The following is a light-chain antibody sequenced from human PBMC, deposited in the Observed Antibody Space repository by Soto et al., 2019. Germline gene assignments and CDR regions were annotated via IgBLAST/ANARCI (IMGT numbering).Light chain of an antibody. J-gene: IGKJ2*01. CDR1: QSVSSN. V-gene: IGKV3-15*01. CDR3: QQYNNRPRT. CDR2: GAS. Sequence: EIVMTQSPATLSVSPGERATVSCRASQSVSSNLAWYQQKPGQAPRLLIYGASTRATGIPARFSGSGSGTEFTLTIGSLQSEDFAVYYCQQYNNRPRTFGQGTKLEIK.